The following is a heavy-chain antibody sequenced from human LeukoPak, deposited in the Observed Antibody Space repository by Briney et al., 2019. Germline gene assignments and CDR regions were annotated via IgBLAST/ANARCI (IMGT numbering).Heavy chain of an antibody. CDR1: GGSISSYY. J-gene: IGHJ4*02. CDR3: ARQRIAVTFDY. D-gene: IGHD6-19*01. Sequence: ASETLSLTCTVSGGSISSYYWSWLRQPPGKGLEWIGYINYSGSTSYSPSLTSRVTISVDTSKNQFSLRLTSVTAADTAVYYCARQRIAVTFDYWGKGTLVT. CDR2: INYSGST. V-gene: IGHV4-59*08.